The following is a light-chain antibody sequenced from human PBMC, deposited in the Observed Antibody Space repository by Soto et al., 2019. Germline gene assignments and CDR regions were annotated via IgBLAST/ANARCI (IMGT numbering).Light chain of an antibody. CDR2: LGT. CDR1: QSLLHSNGYNY. Sequence: DIVMTQSPLSLPVTPGEPASISCRSSQSLLHSNGYNYLDCYLQKPGQSPQLLIYLGTNRASGVPDRCIGSGLGTSLTLKIIRLEVADVEVSYCMQDLQTALYTFGHGTKLEIK. CDR3: MQDLQTALYT. J-gene: IGKJ2*01. V-gene: IGKV2-28*01.